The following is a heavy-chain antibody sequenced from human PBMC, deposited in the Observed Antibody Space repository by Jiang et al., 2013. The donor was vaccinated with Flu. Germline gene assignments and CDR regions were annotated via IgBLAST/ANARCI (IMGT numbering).Heavy chain of an antibody. Sequence: KSRVTISVDTSKNQFSLKLSSVTAADTAVYYCARDRNFDYWGQGTLVTVSS. V-gene: IGHV4-30-2*04. J-gene: IGHJ4*02. CDR3: ARDRNFDY.